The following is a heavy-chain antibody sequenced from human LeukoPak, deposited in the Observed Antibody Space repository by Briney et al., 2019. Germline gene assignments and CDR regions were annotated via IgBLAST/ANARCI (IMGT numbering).Heavy chain of an antibody. V-gene: IGHV3-30*04. D-gene: IGHD1-26*01. CDR2: ISYDGSNK. J-gene: IGHJ4*02. CDR3: ARADSGSFDG. CDR1: GFTFSSYA. Sequence: GWSLRLSCAASGFTFSSYARHWVRQAPGKGLEGVAVISYDGSNKYYADSVKGRFTISRDNSKHTLYLLMNSLRAEDTAVYYCARADSGSFDGWGQGTLVTVSS.